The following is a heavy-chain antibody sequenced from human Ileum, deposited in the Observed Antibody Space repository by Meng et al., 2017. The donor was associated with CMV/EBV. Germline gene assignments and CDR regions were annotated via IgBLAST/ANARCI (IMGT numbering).Heavy chain of an antibody. J-gene: IGHJ4*02. V-gene: IGHV4-30-4*08. CDR1: GGSITSGNYY. CDR3: VRQVVAASFDY. D-gene: IGHD2-15*01. Sequence: QVQLQQAGPGLLKPSQTLALSCTVSGGSITSGNYYWSWIRQPPGRGLEWIGYIYYSGSPYYKPSLKSRVTISLDTSKNQFSLNLRSVTATDSAVYYCVRQVVAASFDYWGQGALVTVSS. CDR2: IYYSGSP.